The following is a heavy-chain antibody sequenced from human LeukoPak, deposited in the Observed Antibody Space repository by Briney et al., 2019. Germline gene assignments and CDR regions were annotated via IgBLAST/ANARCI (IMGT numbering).Heavy chain of an antibody. CDR3: AKDLNTVVMQYCDF. Sequence: GGSLRLSCTGSGFPFSSYGMHWVRQTPGRGLEWVAFMRYDGKTEYYADSVKGRFTIAREDSHSTVHLHMKDLRPDDAAVYFCAKDLNTVVMQYCDFWGQGTLVSVSS. CDR2: MRYDGKTE. CDR1: GFPFSSYG. V-gene: IGHV3-30*02. D-gene: IGHD2-21*01. J-gene: IGHJ4*02.